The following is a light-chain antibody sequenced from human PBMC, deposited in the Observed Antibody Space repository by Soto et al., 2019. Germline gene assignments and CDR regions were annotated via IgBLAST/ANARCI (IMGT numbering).Light chain of an antibody. Sequence: DTQMTQSPSSLSASVGDRVSITCRASQGISNYLAWYQQKPGRVPKLLIYAASTLQSGVPSRFSGSGSGTDFTLTISSLQPEDVATYYCQRYNSAPRTFGPVTKVDIK. J-gene: IGKJ3*01. V-gene: IGKV1-27*01. CDR3: QRYNSAPRT. CDR1: QGISNY. CDR2: AAS.